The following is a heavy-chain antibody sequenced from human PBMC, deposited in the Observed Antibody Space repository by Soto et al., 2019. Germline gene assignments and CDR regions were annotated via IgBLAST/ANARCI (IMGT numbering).Heavy chain of an antibody. V-gene: IGHV1-18*01. J-gene: IGHJ6*03. CDR2: ISAYNGNT. CDR1: GYTFTIYV. Sequence: ASVKVSCKAAGYTFTIYVGSWLRLAPGQGLEWMGWISAYNGNTNYAQKLQGRVTMTTDTSTSTAYMELRSLRSDDTAVYYCASSDPTYYDFWSGSRMGGLERDYYYMDVWGKGTTVTVSS. D-gene: IGHD3-3*01. CDR3: ASSDPTYYDFWSGSRMGGLERDYYYMDV.